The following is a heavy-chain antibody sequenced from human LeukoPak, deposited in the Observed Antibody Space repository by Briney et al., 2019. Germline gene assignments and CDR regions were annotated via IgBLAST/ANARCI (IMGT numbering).Heavy chain of an antibody. J-gene: IGHJ3*01. D-gene: IGHD3-10*01. V-gene: IGHV4-30-4*01. CDR2: IYYSGST. Sequence: SETLSLTCTVSGGSISSGDYYWSWIRQPPGKGLEWIGYIYYSGSTYYNLSLKSRVTISVDTSKNQFSLKLSSVTAADTAVYYCARDIGRITMVRGVIITPVWGQGTMVTVSS. CDR3: ARDIGRITMVRGVIITPV. CDR1: GGSISSGDYY.